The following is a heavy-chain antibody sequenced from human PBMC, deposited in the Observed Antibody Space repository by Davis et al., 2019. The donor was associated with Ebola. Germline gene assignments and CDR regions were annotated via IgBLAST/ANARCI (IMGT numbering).Heavy chain of an antibody. CDR2: ISYDGSNK. D-gene: IGHD1-26*01. J-gene: IGHJ3*02. CDR3: ATETGSGTSSAFDI. CDR1: GFTFSSYG. V-gene: IGHV3-30*03. Sequence: GESLKISCAASGFTFSSYGMHWVRQAPGKGLEWVAVISYDGSNKYYADSVKGRFTISRDNSKNTLYLQMNSLRVEDTAVYYCATETGSGTSSAFDIWGQGTMVIVSS.